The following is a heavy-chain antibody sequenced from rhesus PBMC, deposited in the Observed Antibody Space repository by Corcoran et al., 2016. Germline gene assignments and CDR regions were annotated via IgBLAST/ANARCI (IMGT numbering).Heavy chain of an antibody. D-gene: IGHD6-25*01. CDR2: IYGSGGST. V-gene: IGHV4-93*01. CDR3: ARDWYSGSWSPYYFDY. Sequence: QVQLQESGPAVVKPSETLSLTCAVSGGSISSSNWWSWIRQSPGKGLEWIGGIYGSGGSTEYNPSLKSRVTISKDTSKNQFSLKLSSVTVADTAVYYCARDWYSGSWSPYYFDYWGQGVLVTVSS. J-gene: IGHJ4*01. CDR1: GGSISSSNW.